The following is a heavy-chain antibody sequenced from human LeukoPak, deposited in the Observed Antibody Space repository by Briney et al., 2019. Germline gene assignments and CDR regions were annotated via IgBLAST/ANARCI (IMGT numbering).Heavy chain of an antibody. J-gene: IGHJ4*02. V-gene: IGHV4-39*02. D-gene: IGHD6-19*01. CDR3: AREPRAVADPFDY. CDR1: GGSISSSSYY. Sequence: SETLSLTCTVSGGSISSSSYYWGWIRQPPGKGLEWIGSIYYSGSTYYNPSLKSRVTISVDTSKNQFSLKLSSVTAADTAVYYCAREPRAVADPFDYWGQGTLVTVSS. CDR2: IYYSGST.